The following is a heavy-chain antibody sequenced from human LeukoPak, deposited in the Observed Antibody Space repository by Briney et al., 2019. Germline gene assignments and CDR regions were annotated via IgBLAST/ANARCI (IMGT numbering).Heavy chain of an antibody. D-gene: IGHD3-22*01. Sequence: ASVKVSCKASGYTFTSYDISWVRQAPGQGLEWMGWISADNGNTDYAQRFQGRVTMTTGTSTSTAYMELRSLRSDDTAVYYCARVVTYYYDSSGLNAFDIWGQGTMVTVSS. CDR2: ISADNGNT. CDR3: ARVVTYYYDSSGLNAFDI. CDR1: GYTFTSYD. V-gene: IGHV1-18*01. J-gene: IGHJ3*02.